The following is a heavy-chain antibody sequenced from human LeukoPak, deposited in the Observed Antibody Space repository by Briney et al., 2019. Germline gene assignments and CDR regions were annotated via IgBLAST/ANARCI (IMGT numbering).Heavy chain of an antibody. D-gene: IGHD2-2*01. J-gene: IGHJ4*02. Sequence: GGSLRLSCAASGFTFTTFWMNWVRQVPGKGLVWVSLINPDGSTTTYADSVKGRFTISRDNSKNTLYLQMNSLRAEDTAVYYCAKDCSSTSCPTSDYWGQGTLVTVSS. V-gene: IGHV3-74*01. CDR1: GFTFTTFW. CDR2: INPDGSTT. CDR3: AKDCSSTSCPTSDY.